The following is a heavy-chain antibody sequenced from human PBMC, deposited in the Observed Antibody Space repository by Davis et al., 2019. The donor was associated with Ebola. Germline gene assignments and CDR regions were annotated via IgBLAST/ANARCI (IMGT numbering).Heavy chain of an antibody. Sequence: PSETLYLTCTVSGVSIIDHYWSCIRQSPGKGLEWIGYIDYRGRSTYKPSLRSRITMSADTSKNQFSLKLKSITAADTAVYYCARGGSPAMFKGVDEWGQGTLVTVAS. V-gene: IGHV4-59*11. J-gene: IGHJ4*02. D-gene: IGHD2-2*01. CDR3: ARGGSPAMFKGVDE. CDR2: IDYRGRS. CDR1: GVSIIDHY.